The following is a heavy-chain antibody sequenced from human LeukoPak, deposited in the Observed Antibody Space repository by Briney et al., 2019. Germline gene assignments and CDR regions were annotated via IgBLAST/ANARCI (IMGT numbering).Heavy chain of an antibody. CDR2: ISYDGSNK. J-gene: IGHJ4*02. Sequence: GGSLRLSCAASGFTFSSYGMHWVRQAPGKGLERVAVISYDGSNKYYADSVKGRFTISRDNSKNTLYLQMNSLRAEDTAVYYCARGVPYDSWSGPHYSDYWGQGTLVTVSS. D-gene: IGHD3-3*01. V-gene: IGHV3-30*03. CDR1: GFTFSSYG. CDR3: ARGVPYDSWSGPHYSDY.